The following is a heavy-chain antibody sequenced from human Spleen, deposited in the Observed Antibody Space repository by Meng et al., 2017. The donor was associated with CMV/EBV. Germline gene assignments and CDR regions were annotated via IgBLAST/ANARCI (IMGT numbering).Heavy chain of an antibody. CDR2: IIPIFGTA. Sequence: SVKVSCKASGGTFSSYAISWVRQAPGQGLEWMGGIIPIFGTANYAQKFQGRVTITTDESTSTAYMELSSLRSEDTAVYYCAGGGIVVVPAAAYYYYYGMDVWGQGTTVTVSS. CDR1: GGTFSSYA. D-gene: IGHD2-2*01. V-gene: IGHV1-69*05. J-gene: IGHJ6*02. CDR3: AGGGIVVVPAAAYYYYYGMDV.